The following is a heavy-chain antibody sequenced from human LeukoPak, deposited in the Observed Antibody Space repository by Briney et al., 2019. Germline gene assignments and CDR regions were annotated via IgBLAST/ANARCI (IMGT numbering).Heavy chain of an antibody. CDR2: ISGSGGST. CDR3: ASPLAATYYYYGMDV. Sequence: GGSLRLSCAASGFTLSSYAMSWVRQAPGKGLEWVSAISGSGGSTYYADSVKGRFTISRDNSQNTLYLQMNSLRAEDTAVYYCASPLAATYYYYGMDVWGQGTTVTVSS. V-gene: IGHV3-23*01. CDR1: GFTLSSYA. J-gene: IGHJ6*02. D-gene: IGHD2-15*01.